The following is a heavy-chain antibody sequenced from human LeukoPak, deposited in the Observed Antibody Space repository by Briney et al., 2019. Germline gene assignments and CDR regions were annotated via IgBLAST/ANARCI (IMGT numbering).Heavy chain of an antibody. CDR3: ARGGPVGYCSGGSCYSAFDI. CDR1: GYTFTGNY. D-gene: IGHD2-15*01. V-gene: IGHV1-2*04. J-gene: IGHJ3*02. CDR2: INPNSGGT. Sequence: GASVKVSCKASGYTFTGNYMHWVRQAPGQGLEWMGWINPNSGGTNYAQKFQGWVTMTRDTSISTAYMELSRLRSDDTAVYYCARGGPVGYCSGGSCYSAFDIWGQGTMVTVSS.